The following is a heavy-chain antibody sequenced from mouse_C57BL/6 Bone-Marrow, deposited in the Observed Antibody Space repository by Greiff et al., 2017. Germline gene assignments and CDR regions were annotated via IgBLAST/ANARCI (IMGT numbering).Heavy chain of an antibody. D-gene: IGHD6-2*01. CDR1: GYTFTSYT. J-gene: IGHJ2*01. V-gene: IGHV1-4*01. Sequence: VQLKESGAELARPGASVKMSCKASGYTFTSYTMHWVKQRPGQGLEWIGYINPSSGYTKYNQKFKDKATLTADKSSSTAYMQLRSLTSEDSAVYYCTRDIVTAFYWGRGPTLTVSS. CDR3: TRDIVTAFY. CDR2: INPSSGYT.